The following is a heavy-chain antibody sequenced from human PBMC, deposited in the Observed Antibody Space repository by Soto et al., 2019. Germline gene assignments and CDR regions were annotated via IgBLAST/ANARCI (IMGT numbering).Heavy chain of an antibody. CDR2: TRNKASSYTT. CDR3: AREGSSSGPDYEY. CDR1: GFSFSDYY. J-gene: IGHJ4*02. D-gene: IGHD3-22*01. Sequence: GGSLRLSCAASGFSFSDYYINWVRQAPGKGLERVGRTRNKASSYTTDYAAFVKGSFTISRDDSKNLIYLQMNSLKTEDTAVYYCAREGSSSGPDYEYWGQGTLVTVSS. V-gene: IGHV3-72*01.